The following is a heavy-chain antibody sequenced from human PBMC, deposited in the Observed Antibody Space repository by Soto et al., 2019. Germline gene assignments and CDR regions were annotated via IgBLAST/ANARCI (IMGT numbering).Heavy chain of an antibody. CDR1: GYTFTGYY. D-gene: IGHD3-9*01. CDR3: ARELIRYFDGMDV. V-gene: IGHV1-2*02. J-gene: IGHJ6*02. Sequence: ASVKYSCNASGYTFTGYYMHWVRQAPGQGLEWMGWINPNSGGTNYAQKFQGRVTMTRDTSISTAYMELSRLRSDDTAGYYCARELIRYFDGMDVWGQGTTVTVSS. CDR2: INPNSGGT.